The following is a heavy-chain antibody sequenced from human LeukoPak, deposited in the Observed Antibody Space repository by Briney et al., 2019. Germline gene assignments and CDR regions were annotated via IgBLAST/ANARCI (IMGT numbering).Heavy chain of an antibody. V-gene: IGHV3-48*03. J-gene: IGHJ4*02. D-gene: IGHD1-1*01. Sequence: GGSLRLSCAASGFTFSSYEMNWVRQAPGKGLEWVSYSSSSGSTMYYADSVKGRFTISRDNAKNSVFLQMNTLRAEDTAVYYCATAFNWNDVFRGNYWGQGILVTVSS. CDR3: ATAFNWNDVFRGNY. CDR1: GFTFSSYE. CDR2: SSSSGSTM.